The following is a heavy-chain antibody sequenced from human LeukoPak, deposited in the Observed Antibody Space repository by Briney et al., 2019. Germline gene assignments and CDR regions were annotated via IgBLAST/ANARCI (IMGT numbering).Heavy chain of an antibody. Sequence: PSQTLSLTCTVSGGSISSGSYYWSWIRQPAGKGLEWIGRIYTSGSTNYNPSLKSRVTISVDTSKNQFSLKLSSVTAADTAVYYCARVHGSGYLYFDYWGQGTLVTVSS. CDR1: GGSISSGSYY. V-gene: IGHV4-61*02. CDR3: ARVHGSGYLYFDY. J-gene: IGHJ4*02. CDR2: IYTSGST. D-gene: IGHD5-12*01.